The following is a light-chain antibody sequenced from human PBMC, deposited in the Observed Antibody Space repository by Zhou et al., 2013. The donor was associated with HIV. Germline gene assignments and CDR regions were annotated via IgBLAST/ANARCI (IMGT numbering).Light chain of an antibody. CDR3: QQYDNLPYG. Sequence: DIQMTQSPSTLSASVGDRVTITCRASQSISSWLAWYQQKPGKAPKLLIYDASNLETGVPSRFSGSGSGTDFTFTISSLQPEDIATYYCQQYDNLPYGFGQGTKLEIK. CDR1: QSISSW. V-gene: IGKV1-33*01. CDR2: DAS. J-gene: IGKJ2*03.